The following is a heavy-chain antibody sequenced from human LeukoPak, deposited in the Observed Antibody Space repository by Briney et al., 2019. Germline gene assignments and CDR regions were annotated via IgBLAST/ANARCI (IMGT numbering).Heavy chain of an antibody. CDR3: ARDYGDYVYWYFDL. CDR2: INTNTGNP. J-gene: IGHJ2*01. Sequence: ASVKVSCKASGYTFTSYAMNWVRQAPGQGLEWMGWINTNTGNPTYAQGFTGRFVFSLDTSVSTAYLQISSLKAEDTAVYYCARDYGDYVYWYFDLWGRGTLVTVSS. V-gene: IGHV7-4-1*02. CDR1: GYTFTSYA. D-gene: IGHD4-17*01.